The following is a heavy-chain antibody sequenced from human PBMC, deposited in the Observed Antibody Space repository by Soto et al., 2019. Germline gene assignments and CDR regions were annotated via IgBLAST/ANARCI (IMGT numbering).Heavy chain of an antibody. CDR1: GFTFSSYG. D-gene: IGHD6-19*01. J-gene: IGHJ4*02. Sequence: GGSLRLSCAASGFTFSSYGMHWVRQAPGKGLEWVAVISYDGSNKYYADSVKGRFTISRDNSKNTLYLQMNSLRAEDTAVYYCAKDMMYSSGWYFAGSDYWGQGTLVTVSS. CDR3: AKDMMYSSGWYFAGSDY. V-gene: IGHV3-30*18. CDR2: ISYDGSNK.